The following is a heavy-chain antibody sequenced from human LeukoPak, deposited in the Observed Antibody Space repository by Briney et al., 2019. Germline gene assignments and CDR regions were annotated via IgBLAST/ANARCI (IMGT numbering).Heavy chain of an antibody. Sequence: GRSLRLSCAASGFTFSSYEMNWVRQAPGKGLEWVSYISSSGSTIYYADSVKGRFTISRDNAKNSLYLQMNSLRAEDTAVYYCAREAAAGTGWFDPWGQGTLVTVSS. CDR2: ISSSGSTI. CDR1: GFTFSSYE. J-gene: IGHJ5*02. CDR3: AREAAAGTGWFDP. V-gene: IGHV3-48*03. D-gene: IGHD6-13*01.